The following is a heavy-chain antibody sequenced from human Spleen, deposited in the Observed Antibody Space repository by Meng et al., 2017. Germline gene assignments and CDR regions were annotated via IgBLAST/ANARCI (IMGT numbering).Heavy chain of an antibody. CDR2: MNPDSGNT. CDR1: GYTFSSYE. CDR3: ARGRIITGTAFDY. Sequence: QVHLVQSGAEVKKPGASVKVSCKASGYTFSSYEINWVRQATGQGLEWMGWMNPDSGNTGYAQKFQGRVTMTRNTSISTAYMELSSLRSEDTAVYYCARGRIITGTAFDYWGQGTLVTVSS. V-gene: IGHV1-8*01. J-gene: IGHJ4*02. D-gene: IGHD1-20*01.